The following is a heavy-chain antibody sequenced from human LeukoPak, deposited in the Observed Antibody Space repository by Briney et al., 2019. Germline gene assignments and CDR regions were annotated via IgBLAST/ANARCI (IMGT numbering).Heavy chain of an antibody. V-gene: IGHV4-30-2*01. CDR3: ARRLLPNWFDP. D-gene: IGHD3-22*01. CDR1: GGSISSGGYS. J-gene: IGHJ5*02. CDR2: IYHSGST. Sequence: SRTLSLTCAVSGGSISSGGYSWSWIRQPPGKGLGWIGYIYHSGSTYYNPSLKSRVTISVDRSKNQFSLKLSSVTAADTAVYYCARRLLPNWFDPWGQGTLVTVSS.